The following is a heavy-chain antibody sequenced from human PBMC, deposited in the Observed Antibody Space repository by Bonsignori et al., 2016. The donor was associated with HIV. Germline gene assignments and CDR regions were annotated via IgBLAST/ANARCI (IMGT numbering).Heavy chain of an antibody. CDR3: ARGGGGYNRDDGMDV. CDR2: ISAYTGNT. D-gene: IGHD5-24*01. V-gene: IGHV1-18*01. J-gene: IGHJ6*02. Sequence: QVQLVQSGTEVKKPGASVKVSCKASGYTFTNYGISWVRQAPGQGLEWMGWISAYTGNTNYAQNLQGRVTMTTDTSTSTAYMELRSLRSDDTSVYYCARGGGGYNRDDGMDVWGQGDHGHRL. CDR1: GYTFTNYG.